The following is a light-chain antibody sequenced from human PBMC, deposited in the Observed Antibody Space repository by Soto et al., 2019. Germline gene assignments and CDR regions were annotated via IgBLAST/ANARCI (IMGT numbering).Light chain of an antibody. CDR3: QQCYNVPLT. CDR2: DAS. V-gene: IGKV1-33*01. J-gene: IGKJ4*01. Sequence: DIQMTQSPSSLSASVGDRVTITCQASQDITNNLIWYQQKPGKAPKLLIYDASTLQTGVPSRFSGSGSGSDFILTISSLQPEDIATYFCQQCYNVPLTFGGGTTVEIQ. CDR1: QDITNN.